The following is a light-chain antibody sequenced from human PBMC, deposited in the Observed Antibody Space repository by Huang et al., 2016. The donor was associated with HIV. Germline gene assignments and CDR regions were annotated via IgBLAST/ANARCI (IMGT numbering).Light chain of an antibody. CDR1: QDIRSY. V-gene: IGKV1-33*01. J-gene: IGKJ2*01. CDR3: QQYDSLYT. CDR2: GAS. Sequence: IQMTQSPASLSAYVGDRVTISCQANQDIRSYLNWYQQKPGKAPRLLIYGASNLQAGVPSRFSGNGSATDFTITISSLQSEDIATYYCQQYDSLYTFGQGTRLEIK.